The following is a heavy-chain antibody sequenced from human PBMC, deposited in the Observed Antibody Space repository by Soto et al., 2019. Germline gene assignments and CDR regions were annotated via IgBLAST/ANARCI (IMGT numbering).Heavy chain of an antibody. D-gene: IGHD3-10*01. V-gene: IGHV1-69*13. Sequence: GASVKVSCKASGGTFSSYAISWVRQAPGQGLEWMGGIIPIFGTANYAQKFQGRVTITADESTSTAYMELSSLRSEDTAVYYCARVSYGSGSYYINWFDPWGQGTLVTVSS. CDR2: IIPIFGTA. CDR1: GGTFSSYA. CDR3: ARVSYGSGSYYINWFDP. J-gene: IGHJ5*02.